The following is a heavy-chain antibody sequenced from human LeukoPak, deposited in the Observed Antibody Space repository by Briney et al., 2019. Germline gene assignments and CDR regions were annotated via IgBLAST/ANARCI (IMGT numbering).Heavy chain of an antibody. J-gene: IGHJ6*02. D-gene: IGHD3-16*02. V-gene: IGHV3-9*01. CDR1: GFTFNSYT. Sequence: GGSLRLSCAASGFTFNSYTMNWVRQAPGKGLEWVAGVFWNGVDKGYADSVKGRFTIFRDNAKNSMYLQMNSLRIEDTALYYCSKDISAGGLDVWGPGTPVTVSS. CDR3: SKDISAGGLDV. CDR2: VFWNGVDK.